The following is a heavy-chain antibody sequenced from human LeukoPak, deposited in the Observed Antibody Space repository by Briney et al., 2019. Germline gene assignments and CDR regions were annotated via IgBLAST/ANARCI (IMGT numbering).Heavy chain of an antibody. CDR2: IYHPENT. J-gene: IGHJ5*02. CDR3: ARVPGPNWFDP. Sequence: SETLSLTCTVSGGSISSYYWSWIRQPPGKGLEWIGSIYHPENTYYNATLKSRVTMSADTSKNQVSLRLTSVIAADTAVYYRARVPGPNWFDPWAREPWSSSPQ. V-gene: IGHV4-59*04. CDR1: GGSISSYY.